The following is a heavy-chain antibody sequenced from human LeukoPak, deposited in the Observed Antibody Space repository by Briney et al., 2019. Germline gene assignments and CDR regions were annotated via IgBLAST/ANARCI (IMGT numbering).Heavy chain of an antibody. CDR1: RFTFDDYA. CDR2: ISWNSGSI. V-gene: IGHV3-9*01. J-gene: IGHJ4*02. Sequence: GGSLRLSCTASRFTFDDYAMHWVRQAPGKGLEWVSGISWNSGSIGYADSVKGRFTISRDNAKNSLYLQMNSLRAEDTAVYYCAKDPPGTEYYFDYWGQGTLVTVSS. D-gene: IGHD1-7*01. CDR3: AKDPPGTEYYFDY.